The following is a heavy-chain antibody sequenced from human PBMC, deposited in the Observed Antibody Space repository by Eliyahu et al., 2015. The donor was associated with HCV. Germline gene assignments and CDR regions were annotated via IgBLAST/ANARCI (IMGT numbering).Heavy chain of an antibody. V-gene: IGHV4-39*01. Sequence: QLQLQESGPGLVKPSETLSLTCTVSGGSISSSSYYWGWVGQPPGKGLEWIGSIYYSGSTYYNPSLKSRVTISVDTSKNQFSLKLSSVTAADTAVYYCARQFYNYYDSSGYYYDDYWGQGTLVTVSS. CDR3: ARQFYNYYDSSGYYYDDY. D-gene: IGHD3-22*01. J-gene: IGHJ4*02. CDR1: GGSISSSSYY. CDR2: IYYSGST.